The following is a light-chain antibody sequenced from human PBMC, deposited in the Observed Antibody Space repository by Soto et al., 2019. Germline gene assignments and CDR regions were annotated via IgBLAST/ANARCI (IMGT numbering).Light chain of an antibody. CDR2: MTS. CDR1: SSNIGINN. Sequence: QSVLTQPPSASGTPGQRVTISCSGSSSNIGINNVYWYQQLPGTAPKLLIFMTSQRPAGVPDRFSGSKSGTSASLAISGLRSEDEADYYCTAWDDSLSGPVFGGGTKLTVL. CDR3: TAWDDSLSGPV. J-gene: IGLJ2*01. V-gene: IGLV1-47*01.